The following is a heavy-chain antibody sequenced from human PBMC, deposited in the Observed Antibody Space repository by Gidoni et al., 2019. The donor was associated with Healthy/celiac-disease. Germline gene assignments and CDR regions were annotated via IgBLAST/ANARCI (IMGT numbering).Heavy chain of an antibody. Sequence: EVQLVESGGGLVQPGGSLRLSCAASGFTFSSYWMSWVRQAPGKGLEWLANIKQDGSEKYYVDSVKGRFTISRDNAKNSLYLQMNSLRAEDTAVYYCARSRAGYSPEYFQHWGQGTLVTVSS. J-gene: IGHJ1*01. CDR2: IKQDGSEK. CDR3: ARSRAGYSPEYFQH. CDR1: GFTFSSYW. D-gene: IGHD2-21*01. V-gene: IGHV3-7*01.